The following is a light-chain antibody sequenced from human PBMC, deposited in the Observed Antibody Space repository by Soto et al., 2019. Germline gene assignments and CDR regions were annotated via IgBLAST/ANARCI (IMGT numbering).Light chain of an antibody. V-gene: IGKV4-1*01. J-gene: IGKJ4*01. Sequence: DFVLTQSPDSLAVSLGERATINCKSSQSVFYSRNNKNYLAWYQQKPGQPPKLLISWASTREAGVPDRFSGGRSGTDFTLTISRLQAEDVAVCYCQQYYEPRVTFGGGTKVEIK. CDR1: QSVFYSRNNKNY. CDR2: WAS. CDR3: QQYYEPRVT.